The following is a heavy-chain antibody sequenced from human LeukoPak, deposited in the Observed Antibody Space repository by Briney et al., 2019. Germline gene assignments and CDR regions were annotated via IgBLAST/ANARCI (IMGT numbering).Heavy chain of an antibody. CDR2: ISAYNGNT. CDR1: GYTFTSYG. V-gene: IGHV1-18*01. CDR3: ARDRGGYSGYDYPLYFDY. D-gene: IGHD5-12*01. J-gene: IGHJ4*02. Sequence: ASVKVSCKASGYTFTSYGISWVRQAPGQGLEWMGWISAYNGNTNYAQKLQGRVTMTTDTSTSTAYMELRSLRPDDTAVYYCARDRGGYSGYDYPLYFDYWGQGTLVTVSS.